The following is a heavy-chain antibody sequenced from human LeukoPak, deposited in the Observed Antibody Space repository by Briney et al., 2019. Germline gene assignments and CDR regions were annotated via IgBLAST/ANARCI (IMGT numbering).Heavy chain of an antibody. CDR2: IYTSGST. V-gene: IGHV4-4*09. CDR1: GGSISSYY. Sequence: PSETLSLTCTVSGGSISSYYWSWIRQPPGKGLEWIGYIYTSGSTNYNPSLKSRVTISVDTSKNQFSLKLSSVTAADTAVYYCARHRGDGYNFDYYYYMDVWGKGTTVTVSS. D-gene: IGHD5-24*01. J-gene: IGHJ6*03. CDR3: ARHRGDGYNFDYYYYMDV.